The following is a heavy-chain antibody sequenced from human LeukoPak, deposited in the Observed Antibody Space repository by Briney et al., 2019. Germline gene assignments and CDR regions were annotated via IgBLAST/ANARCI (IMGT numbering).Heavy chain of an antibody. J-gene: IGHJ3*02. D-gene: IGHD3-22*01. CDR2: ISGSTNYI. CDR3: ARGRITMIVDAFDI. Sequence: PGGSLRLSCAASGFTFSTYSMNWVRQAPGKGRECVSSISGSTNYIYYADSLKGRFTISRDNAKNSLYLQMNRLRAEGTAVYYCARGRITMIVDAFDIWGQGTMVTVSS. V-gene: IGHV3-21*01. CDR1: GFTFSTYS.